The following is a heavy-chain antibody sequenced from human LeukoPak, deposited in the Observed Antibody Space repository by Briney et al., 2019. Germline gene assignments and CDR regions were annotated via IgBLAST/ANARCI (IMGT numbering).Heavy chain of an antibody. D-gene: IGHD4-17*01. J-gene: IGHJ6*04. Sequence: SQTLSLTCTVSGDSLTSGSRYWSWIRQPAGKGREWIGHFYSSTRTTYNPSLESRVTISGDTAKNQFSLKLDSVTAAGTAVYFCARCMSELDYGDYAYYYHMDVWGKGTTVTVSS. CDR3: ARCMSELDYGDYAYYYHMDV. CDR1: GDSLTSGSRY. CDR2: FYSSTRT. V-gene: IGHV4-61*09.